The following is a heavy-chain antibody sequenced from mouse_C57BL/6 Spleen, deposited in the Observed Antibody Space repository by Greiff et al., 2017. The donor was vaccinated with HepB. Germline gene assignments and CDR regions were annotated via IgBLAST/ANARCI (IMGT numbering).Heavy chain of an antibody. CDR1: GYTFTSYW. Sequence: VKQSCKASGYTFTSYWMQWVKQRPGQGLEWIGEIDPSDSYTNYNQKFKGKATLTVDTSSSTAYMQLSSLTSEDSAVYYCARGPRYYYGSSYFDVWGTGTTVTVSS. D-gene: IGHD1-1*01. CDR3: ARGPRYYYGSSYFDV. CDR2: IDPSDSYT. V-gene: IGHV1-50*01. J-gene: IGHJ1*03.